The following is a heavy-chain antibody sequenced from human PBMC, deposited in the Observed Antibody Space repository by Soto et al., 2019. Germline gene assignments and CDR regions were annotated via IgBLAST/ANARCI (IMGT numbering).Heavy chain of an antibody. J-gene: IGHJ4*02. CDR2: INPSGGST. CDR3: ARSPLGTYYDGSGGYYLY. CDR1: GYTFTSYY. D-gene: IGHD3-10*01. Sequence: ASVKVSCKASGYTFTSYYMHWVRQAPGQGLEWMGIINPSGGSTSYAQKFQGRVTMTRDTSTSTAYMELRSLRSDDTAVYYCARSPLGTYYDGSGGYYLYWGQGTLVTVSS. V-gene: IGHV1-46*01.